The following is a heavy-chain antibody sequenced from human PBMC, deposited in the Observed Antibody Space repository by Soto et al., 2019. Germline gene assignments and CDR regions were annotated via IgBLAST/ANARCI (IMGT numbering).Heavy chain of an antibody. CDR1: CGSFSGYY. CDR2: INHRGST. D-gene: IGHD2-8*02. V-gene: IGHV4-34*01. J-gene: IGHJ5*02. Sequence: SETLSLTCAVYCGSFSGYYWSWIRQAPGKGLEWIGEINHRGSTYNPSLTSRVTMSVDTSKNQFSLKLTSVTAADTAVYYCARDGFCTETSCRIGNWFDPWGQGTQVTVSS. CDR3: ARDGFCTETSCRIGNWFDP.